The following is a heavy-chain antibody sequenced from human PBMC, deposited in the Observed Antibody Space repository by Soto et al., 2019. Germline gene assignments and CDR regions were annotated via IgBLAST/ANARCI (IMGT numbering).Heavy chain of an antibody. D-gene: IGHD3-22*01. CDR2: VYLSGHT. CDR3: AKDSYYYDSSGYYLAYFQH. CDR1: GYSVTSGSY. Sequence: SETLSLTCTVSGYSVTSGSYWGWFRQPPEKGLEWIGSVYLSGHTYHNPSLMSRVTISIDTSKNQFSLKLTSVTAADTAVYYCAKDSYYYDSSGYYLAYFQHWGQGTLVTVS. J-gene: IGHJ1*01. V-gene: IGHV4-38-2*02.